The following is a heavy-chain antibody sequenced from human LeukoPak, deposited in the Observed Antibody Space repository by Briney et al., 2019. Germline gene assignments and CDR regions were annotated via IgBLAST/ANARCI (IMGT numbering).Heavy chain of an antibody. Sequence: GGSLRLSCAASGFTFSSYAMSWVRQAPGKGLEWVSAISGSGGGTYYADSVKGRFTISRDNSKNTLYLQMNSLRAEDTAVYYCAKAKGGYSYGVVDYWGQGTLVTVSS. J-gene: IGHJ4*02. V-gene: IGHV3-23*01. CDR1: GFTFSSYA. D-gene: IGHD5-18*01. CDR2: ISGSGGGT. CDR3: AKAKGGYSYGVVDY.